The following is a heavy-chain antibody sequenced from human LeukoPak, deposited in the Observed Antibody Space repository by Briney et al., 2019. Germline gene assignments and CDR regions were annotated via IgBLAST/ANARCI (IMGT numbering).Heavy chain of an antibody. Sequence: SETLSLTCTVSDGSISSYYWSWIRQPAGKGLEWIGRIYTSGSTNYNPSLKSRVTMSVDTSKNQFSLKLSSVTAADTAVYYCARDTTVTTRGGFDPWGQGTLVTVSS. CDR2: IYTSGST. CDR3: ARDTTVTTRGGFDP. V-gene: IGHV4-4*07. D-gene: IGHD4-17*01. CDR1: DGSISSYY. J-gene: IGHJ5*02.